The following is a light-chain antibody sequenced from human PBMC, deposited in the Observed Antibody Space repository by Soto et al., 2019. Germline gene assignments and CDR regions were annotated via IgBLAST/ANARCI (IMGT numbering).Light chain of an antibody. CDR3: QQRSNWIT. V-gene: IGKV3-11*01. J-gene: IGKJ5*01. CDR1: QSVSDY. CDR2: RAS. Sequence: EIVLTQSPATLSVSPGERATLSCRASQSVSDYLAWYQHKPGQAPRLLFYRASIRATGIPARFSGSGSGTDFTLTISSLEPEDFAVYYCQQRSNWITFGQGTRLEIK.